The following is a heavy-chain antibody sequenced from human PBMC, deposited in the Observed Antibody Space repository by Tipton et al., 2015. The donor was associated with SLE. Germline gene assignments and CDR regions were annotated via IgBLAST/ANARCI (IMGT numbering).Heavy chain of an antibody. V-gene: IGHV4-39*07. CDR1: GASIRDSFSY. Sequence: TLSLTCSVSGASIRDSFSYWGWIRQPPGKGLEWIGSIFYTGSTYYNPSLKSRVSFSIDTSKHQFSLKLNSVTAADTAVYYCARRHYSGPFDSWGRGTLVTVSS. J-gene: IGHJ4*02. CDR3: ARRHYSGPFDS. CDR2: IFYTGST. D-gene: IGHD5-12*01.